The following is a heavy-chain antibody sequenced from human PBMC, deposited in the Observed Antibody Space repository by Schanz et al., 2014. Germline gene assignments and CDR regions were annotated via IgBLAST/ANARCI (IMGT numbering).Heavy chain of an antibody. V-gene: IGHV3-23*04. J-gene: IGHJ4*02. D-gene: IGHD6-6*01. CDR2: IEFSGGTT. Sequence: EVQLVESGGGLVQPRGSLRLSCAASEFSFSSFGMNWVRQAPGKGLEWVSGIEFSGGTTYYADSVKGRFTISRDNSKNTLYLQMNSLRADDTAVYYCARDQSPYTNSSDVRYFDYWGQGTLVTVSS. CDR1: EFSFSSFG. CDR3: ARDQSPYTNSSDVRYFDY.